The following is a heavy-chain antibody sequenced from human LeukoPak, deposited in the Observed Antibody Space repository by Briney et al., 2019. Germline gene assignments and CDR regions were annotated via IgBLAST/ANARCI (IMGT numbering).Heavy chain of an antibody. Sequence: ASVKVSCKASGYTFTSYAMHWVRQAPGQRLEWMGWINAGNGNTKYSQKFQGRVTITRDTSASTAYMELSSLRSDDTAVYYCARVGGSYSYVDLDYWGQGTLVTVSS. CDR2: INAGNGNT. D-gene: IGHD1-26*01. J-gene: IGHJ4*02. CDR3: ARVGGSYSYVDLDY. CDR1: GYTFTSYA. V-gene: IGHV1-3*01.